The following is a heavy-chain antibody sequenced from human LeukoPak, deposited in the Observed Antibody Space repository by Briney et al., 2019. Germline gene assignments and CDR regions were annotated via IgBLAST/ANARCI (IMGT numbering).Heavy chain of an antibody. CDR1: GGSFSIYA. J-gene: IGHJ5*02. V-gene: IGHV1-69*01. CDR2: IIPIFGTA. D-gene: IGHD6-13*01. Sequence: SVKVSCKASGGSFSIYAISWVRQAPGQGLGWMGGIIPIFGTANYAQKFQGRVTITADESTSTAYMELSSLRSEDTAVYYCAREESSRLSAWFDPWGQGTLVTVSS. CDR3: AREESSRLSAWFDP.